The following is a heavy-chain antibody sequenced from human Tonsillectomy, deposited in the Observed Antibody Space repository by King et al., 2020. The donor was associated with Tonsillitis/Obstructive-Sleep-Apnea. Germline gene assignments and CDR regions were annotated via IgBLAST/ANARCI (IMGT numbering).Heavy chain of an antibody. CDR2: INPNSGGT. J-gene: IGHJ4*02. CDR3: SRGLRRDSYGSVDY. D-gene: IGHD5-18*01. Sequence: VQLVQSGAEVKKPGASVKVSCKASGYTFTDYYMHWVRQAPGQGLEWMGWINPNSGGTDSAQKFRGRVTMTRDTSISTAYMELSSLTSDDTALCYCSRGLRRDSYGSVDYWGQGTLVTVSS. V-gene: IGHV1-2*02. CDR1: GYTFTDYY.